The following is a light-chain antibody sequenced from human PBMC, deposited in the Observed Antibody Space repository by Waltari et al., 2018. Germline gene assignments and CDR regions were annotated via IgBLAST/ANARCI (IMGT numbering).Light chain of an antibody. J-gene: IGLJ2*01. Sequence: NFMLTQPHSVSESPGKTVTISCTGSSGTIAGNYVQWYQQRPGSAPTTVIYEDNQSPSGVPDRFSGSIDSSSNSSSLTISGLNTEDEADYYCQSYDSNYVIFGGGTKLTVL. V-gene: IGLV6-57*02. CDR3: QSYDSNYVI. CDR2: EDN. CDR1: SGTIAGNY.